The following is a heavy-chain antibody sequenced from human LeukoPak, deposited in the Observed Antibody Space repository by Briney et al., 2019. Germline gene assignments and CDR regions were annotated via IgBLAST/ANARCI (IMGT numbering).Heavy chain of an antibody. J-gene: IGHJ4*02. D-gene: IGHD2-21*02. V-gene: IGHV4-31*03. CDR3: ARDPIAYCGADCYSD. CDR2: IYYTGST. Sequence: SETLSLTCTVSGASIISGGYYWSWIRQHPGKGLEWIGYIYYTGSTYYNPSLKNRLTISIDTSKSQFSLKLTSVTVADTAVYYCARDPIAYCGADCYSDWGQGTLVTVSS. CDR1: GASIISGGYY.